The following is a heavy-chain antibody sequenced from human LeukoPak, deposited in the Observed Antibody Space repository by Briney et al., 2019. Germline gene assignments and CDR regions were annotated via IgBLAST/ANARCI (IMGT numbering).Heavy chain of an antibody. J-gene: IGHJ4*02. CDR3: ARDLDHYYDSSGHFDY. Sequence: ASVKVPCKASGYTFTGYYMHWVRQAPGQGLEWMGRINPNSGGTNYAQKFQGRVTITRDTSISTAYMELSRLRSDDTAVYYCARDLDHYYDSSGHFDYWGQGTLVTVSS. V-gene: IGHV1-2*06. D-gene: IGHD3-22*01. CDR1: GYTFTGYY. CDR2: INPNSGGT.